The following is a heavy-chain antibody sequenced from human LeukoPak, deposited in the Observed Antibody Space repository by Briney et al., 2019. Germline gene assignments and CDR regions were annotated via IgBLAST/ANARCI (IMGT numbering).Heavy chain of an antibody. CDR1: GLTFSNYG. V-gene: IGHV3-30*02. CDR3: ATQIVVVTADAFDI. D-gene: IGHD2-21*02. CDR2: ISFDGSQK. Sequence: PGGSLRLSCAASGLTFSNYGMHWVRQAPGKGLEWVALISFDGSQKYYADSVKGRFTISRDNSKNTLYLQMNSLRAEDTAVYYCATQIVVVTADAFDIWGQGTMVTVSS. J-gene: IGHJ3*02.